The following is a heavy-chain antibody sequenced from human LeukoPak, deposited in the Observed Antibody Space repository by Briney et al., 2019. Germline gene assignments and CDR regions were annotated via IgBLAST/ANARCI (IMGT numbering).Heavy chain of an antibody. J-gene: IGHJ6*03. Sequence: SETLSLTCTVSSGSISSSNYYWSWIRQPAGKGLEWIGRISTIGSTNYNPSLNSRVTISIDTSKNQFSLKLSSVAAADTAVYYCARDGCGGSCFHYYYYYMDVWGKGTTVTISS. V-gene: IGHV4-61*02. D-gene: IGHD2-15*01. CDR1: SGSISSSNYY. CDR3: ARDGCGGSCFHYYYYYMDV. CDR2: ISTIGST.